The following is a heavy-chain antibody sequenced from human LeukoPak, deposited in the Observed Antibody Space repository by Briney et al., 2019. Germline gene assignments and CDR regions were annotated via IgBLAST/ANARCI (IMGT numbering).Heavy chain of an antibody. Sequence: GGSLRLSCAASGFTFSSYWMSWVRQAPGKGLEWVANIKQDGSEKYYVDSVKGRFTISRDNAKNSLYLQMNSLRAEDTAVYYCARDQWGAVAPFEYWGQGTLVTVSS. CDR3: ARDQWGAVAPFEY. J-gene: IGHJ4*02. V-gene: IGHV3-7*03. CDR1: GFTFSSYW. D-gene: IGHD6-19*01. CDR2: IKQDGSEK.